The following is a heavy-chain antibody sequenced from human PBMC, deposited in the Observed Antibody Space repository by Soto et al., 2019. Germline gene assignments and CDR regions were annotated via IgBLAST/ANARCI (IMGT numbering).Heavy chain of an antibody. CDR3: ARGQDRAKVGY. D-gene: IGHD5-18*01. CDR1: GGSFSGYY. V-gene: IGHV4-34*01. CDR2: IHPSGDT. Sequence: SETLSLTCAVYGGSFSGYYWSWLRQPPGKGLEWIGEIHPSGDTNYKPSLMSRVSISGDMSKNQFSLNLRSVTAADTAIYYCARGQDRAKVGYWGQGTLVTVSS. J-gene: IGHJ4*02.